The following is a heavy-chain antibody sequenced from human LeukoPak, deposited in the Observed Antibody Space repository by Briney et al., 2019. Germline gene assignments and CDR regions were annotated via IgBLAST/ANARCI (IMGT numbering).Heavy chain of an antibody. J-gene: IGHJ4*02. CDR2: FDPVDGET. CDR3: ATVVDGIAIKYYFDY. CDR1: GYTLTELS. Sequence: ASVKVSCKVSGYTLTELSMHWVRQAPGKGLEWMGGFDPVDGETIYAQKFQGRVTMTEDTSTDTAYMELSSLRSEDTAVYYCATVVDGIAIKYYFDYWGQGTLVTVSS. V-gene: IGHV1-24*01. D-gene: IGHD6-13*01.